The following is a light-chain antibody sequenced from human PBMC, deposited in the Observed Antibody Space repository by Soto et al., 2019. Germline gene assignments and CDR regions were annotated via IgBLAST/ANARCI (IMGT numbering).Light chain of an antibody. Sequence: DIQMTQSPSSVSAAVGDRVTITCRASQGIRSWLAWYQQKPGKAPKLLIYAASKLQSGVPSRFSGRGSGTDFTLTISSLQPEDFATYYCQQANSFPVTFGQGTRLEIK. CDR1: QGIRSW. V-gene: IGKV1D-12*01. CDR2: AAS. CDR3: QQANSFPVT. J-gene: IGKJ5*01.